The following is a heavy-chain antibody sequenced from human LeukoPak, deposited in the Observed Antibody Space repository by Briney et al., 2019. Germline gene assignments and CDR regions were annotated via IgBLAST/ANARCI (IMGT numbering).Heavy chain of an antibody. V-gene: IGHV1-69*13. CDR2: IIPIFGTA. CDR1: GYTFTSYA. D-gene: IGHD4-23*01. CDR3: ARDESGNRAFDI. J-gene: IGHJ3*02. Sequence: SVKVSCKASGYTFTSYAISWVRQAPGQGLEWMGGIIPIFGTANYAQKFQGRVTITADESTSTAYMELSSLRSEDTAVYYCARDESGNRAFDIWGQGTMVTVSS.